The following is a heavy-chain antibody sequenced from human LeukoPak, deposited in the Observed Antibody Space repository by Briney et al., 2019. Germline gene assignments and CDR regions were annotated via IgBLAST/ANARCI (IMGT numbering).Heavy chain of an antibody. V-gene: IGHV1-69*13. CDR2: IIPIFDTA. D-gene: IGHD6-13*01. Sequence: SVKVSCKASGGTFISYAISWVRQAPGQGLEWMGGIIPIFDTANYAQKFQGRVTITADESTSTAYMELSSLRSEDTAVYYCARGIRYSSSWAHAGWFDPWGQGTLVTVSS. CDR3: ARGIRYSSSWAHAGWFDP. J-gene: IGHJ5*02. CDR1: GGTFISYA.